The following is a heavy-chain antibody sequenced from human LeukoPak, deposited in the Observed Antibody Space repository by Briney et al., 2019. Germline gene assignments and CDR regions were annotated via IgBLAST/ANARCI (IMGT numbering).Heavy chain of an antibody. Sequence: SETLSLTCTVSRGSISSSSYFWGWIRQPPGKGLEWIGTINYSRSPYYNPSLKSRVTISVDTSKNQFSLKLSSVTAADTAVYARADSSSWPYYYYYMDVWGKGTTVTISS. CDR2: INYSRSP. CDR1: RGSISSSSYF. CDR3: ADSSSWPYYYYYMDV. D-gene: IGHD6-13*01. J-gene: IGHJ6*03. V-gene: IGHV4-39*03.